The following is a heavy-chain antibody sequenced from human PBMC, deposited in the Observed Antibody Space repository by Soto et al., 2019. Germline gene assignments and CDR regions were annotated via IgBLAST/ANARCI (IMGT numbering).Heavy chain of an antibody. Sequence: EVQLVESGGGLVQPGGSLRLSCEASGFTFRNYDMHWVRQGTGKGLEWVSGISAAGDPDYADSVEGRLTISRENAQSSFFLQMNSLRVGETAVYYCARTDRDFYGLDVWGQGTTVSVSS. CDR3: ARTDRDFYGLDV. J-gene: IGHJ6*02. CDR2: ISAAGDP. V-gene: IGHV3-13*05. CDR1: GFTFRNYD.